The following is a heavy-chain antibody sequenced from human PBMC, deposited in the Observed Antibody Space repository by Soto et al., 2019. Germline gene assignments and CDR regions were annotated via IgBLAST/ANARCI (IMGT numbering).Heavy chain of an antibody. V-gene: IGHV1-69*10. J-gene: IGHJ6*03. CDR2: IIPIFGIE. CDR3: ARGPGGYDPSLYAYYYYMDV. D-gene: IGHD5-12*01. Sequence: ASVKVSCKASGGTFSSYAISWVRQAPGQGLEWMGGIIPIFGIENYAQKFQGRVTITADKSTSKAYMELSSLRSEDTAVYYCARGPGGYDPSLYAYYYYMDVWGKGTLVTVSS. CDR1: GGTFSSYA.